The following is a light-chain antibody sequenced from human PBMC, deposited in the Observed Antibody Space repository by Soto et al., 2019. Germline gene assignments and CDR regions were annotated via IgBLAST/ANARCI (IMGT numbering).Light chain of an antibody. J-gene: IGKJ4*01. CDR1: QSVSSY. CDR3: QQRSNWPLT. CDR2: DAS. Sequence: EIVLTQSPATLSLSPGERATLSCRASQSVSSYLAWYQQKPGQAPRLLIYDASNRATGIPVRFSGSGSGTDFTLTISSLEPEDFAVYYCQQRSNWPLTFVGGTKVEIK. V-gene: IGKV3-11*01.